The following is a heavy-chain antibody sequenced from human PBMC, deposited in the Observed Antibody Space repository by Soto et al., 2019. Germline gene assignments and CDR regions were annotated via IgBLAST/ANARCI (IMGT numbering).Heavy chain of an antibody. CDR1: GYTFTGYY. D-gene: IGHD2-2*01. Sequence: ASVKVSCKASGYTFTGYYMHWVRQAPGQGLEWMGWINPNSGGTNYAQKFQGWVTMTRDTPISTAYMELSRLRSDDTAVYYCARDHVVVPAATLFDYWGQGTLVTVSS. V-gene: IGHV1-2*04. CDR3: ARDHVVVPAATLFDY. CDR2: INPNSGGT. J-gene: IGHJ4*02.